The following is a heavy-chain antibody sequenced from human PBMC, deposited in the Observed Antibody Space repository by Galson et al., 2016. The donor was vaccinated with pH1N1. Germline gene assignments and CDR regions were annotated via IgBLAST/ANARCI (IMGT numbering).Heavy chain of an antibody. Sequence: SLRLSCAASGFRFDDYAMHWVRQAPGKGLEWVSGINWKSNNIVYADSVKGRFSISRDNAKRSLFLEMNSLRVEDTALYCCVKDFKGYFYYMDVWGKGTTVTVSS. V-gene: IGHV3-9*01. CDR2: INWKSNNI. J-gene: IGHJ6*03. CDR3: VKDFKGYFYYMDV. CDR1: GFRFDDYA.